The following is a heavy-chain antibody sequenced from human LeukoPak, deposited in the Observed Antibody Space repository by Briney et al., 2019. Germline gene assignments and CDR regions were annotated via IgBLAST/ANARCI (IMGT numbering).Heavy chain of an antibody. V-gene: IGHV3-23*01. D-gene: IGHD3-22*01. Sequence: SGGSLRLSCAASGFTFTIYAMSWVRQAPGKGLEWVSSISSTGEYTYYTGSVKGRFTISRDSSKNTLYLHMNSLRGEDTAVYYCAKDRPNYYGSDGHYYRRNGDYWGQGALVTVSS. CDR1: GFTFTIYA. CDR2: ISSTGEYT. CDR3: AKDRPNYYGSDGHYYRRNGDY. J-gene: IGHJ4*02.